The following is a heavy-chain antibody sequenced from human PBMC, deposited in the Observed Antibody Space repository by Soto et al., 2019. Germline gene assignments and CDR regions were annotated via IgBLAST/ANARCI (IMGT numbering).Heavy chain of an antibody. Sequence: GGSLRLSCSASGFIFGFYWMTWVRQAPGKGLEWVANIERHGNDKYYVDPVTGRFTISRDNAQNSLFLQMNNLRAEDTAVYFCARIRATDYEIDYWGQGTLVTVSS. V-gene: IGHV3-7*03. CDR3: ARIRATDYEIDY. D-gene: IGHD3-22*01. J-gene: IGHJ4*02. CDR2: IERHGNDK. CDR1: GFIFGFYW.